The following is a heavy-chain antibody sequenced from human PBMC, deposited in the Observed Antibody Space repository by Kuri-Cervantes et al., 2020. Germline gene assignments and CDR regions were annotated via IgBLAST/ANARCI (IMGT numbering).Heavy chain of an antibody. D-gene: IGHD2-21*02. V-gene: IGHV3-23*01. Sequence: GGSLRLSCAASGFYFNNYAMTWVRQAPGKGLEWVSSIRGSDGSTYYADSVKGRFTISRDNSQNTLYVQLNSLRVDDTAVYYCAKFDGDCRGDCYSVDYWGQGPLVTVSS. J-gene: IGHJ4*02. CDR3: AKFDGDCRGDCYSVDY. CDR1: GFYFNNYA. CDR2: IRGSDGST.